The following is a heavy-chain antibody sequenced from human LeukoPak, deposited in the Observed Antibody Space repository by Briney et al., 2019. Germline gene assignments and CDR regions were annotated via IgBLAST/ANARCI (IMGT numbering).Heavy chain of an antibody. D-gene: IGHD3-10*01. CDR3: ANGIPYYGSGFPFDY. V-gene: IGHV3-23*01. J-gene: IGHJ4*02. Sequence: GGSLRLSCAASGFTFGSYAMSWVRQAPGKGLEWVSAISGSGGSTYYADSVKGRFTISRDNSKNTLYLQMNSLRAEDTAVYYCANGIPYYGSGFPFDYWGQGTLVTVSS. CDR1: GFTFGSYA. CDR2: ISGSGGST.